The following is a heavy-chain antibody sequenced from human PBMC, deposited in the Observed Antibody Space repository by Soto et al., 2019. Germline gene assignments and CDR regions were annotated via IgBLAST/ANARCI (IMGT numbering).Heavy chain of an antibody. CDR1: GFTFSNYA. CDR2: ISGSGGYT. D-gene: IGHD4-4*01. Sequence: GGSLRLSCAASGFTFSNYAMSWVRQAPGKGLQWVSAISGSGGYTHYADSVKGRFTISRDNSKNTLSLQMRSLRAGDTAVYYCAKGPSSTITTTSYYFDYWGLGTLVTVSS. J-gene: IGHJ4*02. CDR3: AKGPSSTITTTSYYFDY. V-gene: IGHV3-23*01.